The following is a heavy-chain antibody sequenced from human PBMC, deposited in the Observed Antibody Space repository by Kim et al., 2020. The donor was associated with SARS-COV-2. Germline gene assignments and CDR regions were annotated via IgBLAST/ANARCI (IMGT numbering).Heavy chain of an antibody. CDR2: SKQ. CDR3: ARDHIHGYQ. V-gene: IGHV3-33*01. J-gene: IGHJ4*02. D-gene: IGHD2-2*01. Sequence: SKQDYADAVMSRFTISRENAKNTLYLKKNSLRAEDTAVYYCARDHIHGYQWGQGTLVTVSS.